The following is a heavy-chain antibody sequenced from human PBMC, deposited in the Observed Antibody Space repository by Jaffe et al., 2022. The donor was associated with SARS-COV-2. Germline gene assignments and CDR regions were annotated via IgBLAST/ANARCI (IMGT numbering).Heavy chain of an antibody. J-gene: IGHJ5*02. CDR2: INVGNDIP. D-gene: IGHD3-3*01. V-gene: IGHV1-3*01. CDR1: GYTFTSYG. Sequence: QVQLVQSGAEVREPGASVKVSCKASGYTFTSYGVHWVRQTPGQRLEWMGWINVGNDIPKYSQKFQGRVTFTRDTSANTAYMELSGLTSEDTAVYYCARVGPRFKAEVPLDPWGQGTLVTVSS. CDR3: ARVGPRFKAEVPLDP.